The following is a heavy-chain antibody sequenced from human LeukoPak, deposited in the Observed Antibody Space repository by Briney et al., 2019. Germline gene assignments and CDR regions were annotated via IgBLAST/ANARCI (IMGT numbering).Heavy chain of an antibody. V-gene: IGHV7-4-1*01. CDR1: GYTFTSYA. CDR2: INTDTGNP. J-gene: IGHJ4*02. Sequence: ASVKVSCKASGYTFTSYAISWVRQAPGQGLEWMGWINTDTGNPTYAQGFTGRFVFSLDTSVSTAYLQIGSLKADETAVYYCARGRYGRGASGKGAYWGKEGRAPVSS. D-gene: IGHD2-15*01. CDR3: ARGRYGRGASGKGAY.